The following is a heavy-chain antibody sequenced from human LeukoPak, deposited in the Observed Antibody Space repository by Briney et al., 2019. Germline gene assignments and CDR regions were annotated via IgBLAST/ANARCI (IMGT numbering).Heavy chain of an antibody. Sequence: GGSLRLSCAASGFTFSSYSMNWVRQAPGKGLEWVSSISSSSSYIYYADSVKGRFTISRDNAKNSLYLQMNSLRAEDTAVYYCASLDYYDSSGYPPNSFDYWGQGTLVTVSS. CDR2: ISSSSSYI. J-gene: IGHJ4*02. CDR3: ASLDYYDSSGYPPNSFDY. CDR1: GFTFSSYS. V-gene: IGHV3-21*01. D-gene: IGHD3-22*01.